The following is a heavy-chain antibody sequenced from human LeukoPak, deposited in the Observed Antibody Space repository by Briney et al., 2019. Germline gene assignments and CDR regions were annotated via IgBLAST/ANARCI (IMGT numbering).Heavy chain of an antibody. CDR2: INPNSGGT. CDR1: GYTFTGYY. J-gene: IGHJ4*02. D-gene: IGHD5-18*01. Sequence: ASVKVSCKASGYTFTGYYMHWVRQAPGQGLEWMGWINPNSGGTNYAQKFQGWVTMTRDTSISTAYMELSRLRSDDTAVYYCARASFRGYSYGCLGYWGQGTLVTVSS. CDR3: ARASFRGYSYGCLGY. V-gene: IGHV1-2*04.